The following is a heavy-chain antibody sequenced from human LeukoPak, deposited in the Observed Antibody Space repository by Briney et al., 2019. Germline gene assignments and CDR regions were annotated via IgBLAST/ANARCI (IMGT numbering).Heavy chain of an antibody. CDR1: GYSFTGYY. V-gene: IGHV1-2*02. CDR2: INPNSGRT. J-gene: IGHJ4*02. CDR3: ARGWGSNDY. Sequence: ASVKVSCKASGYSFTGYYLYWVRQAPGQGLQWMGWINPNSGRTNYAQKFQGRVTMTSDTSISTAYMELRSLRSDDTAVYYCARGWGSNDYWGQGTLVTVSS. D-gene: IGHD3-16*01.